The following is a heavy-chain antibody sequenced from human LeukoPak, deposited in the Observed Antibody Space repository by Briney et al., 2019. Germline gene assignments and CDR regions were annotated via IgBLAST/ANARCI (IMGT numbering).Heavy chain of an antibody. Sequence: PGGSLRLSCAASGFTFSSYAMSWVRQAPGKGLEWVSAISGSGSATYYADSVKGRFTISRDSSKNTLYLQMNSLRAEDTAVYYCAKVNYYDSTGPQVYWGQGTLVTVSS. V-gene: IGHV3-23*01. D-gene: IGHD3-22*01. CDR1: GFTFSSYA. J-gene: IGHJ4*02. CDR3: AKVNYYDSTGPQVY. CDR2: ISGSGSAT.